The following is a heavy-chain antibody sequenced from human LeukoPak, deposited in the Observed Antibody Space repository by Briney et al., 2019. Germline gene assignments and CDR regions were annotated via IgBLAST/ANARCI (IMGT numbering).Heavy chain of an antibody. CDR2: IRSKANSYAT. V-gene: IGHV3-73*01. D-gene: IGHD4-23*01. CDR1: GFTFSGSA. J-gene: IGHJ4*02. Sequence: TGGSLRLSCAASGFTFSGSAMHWVRQASGKGLEWVGRIRSKANSYATAYAASVKGRFTISRDDSENTAYLQMNSLKTEDTAVYYCTLTDSTVVYDYWGQGTLVTVSS. CDR3: TLTDSTVVYDY.